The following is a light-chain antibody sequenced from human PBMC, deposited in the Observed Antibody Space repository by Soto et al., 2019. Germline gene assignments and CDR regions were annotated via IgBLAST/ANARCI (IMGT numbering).Light chain of an antibody. CDR2: EDN. V-gene: IGLV6-57*01. CDR3: QSYDATNQV. CDR1: SGSIASNY. Sequence: NFMLTQPHSVSESPGKTVIISCTRSSGSIASNYVQWYQQRPGSSPTTVIYEDNQRPSGVPDRFSGSIDSSYNSSSLTISGLDTEDEADYYCQSYDATNQVFGGGTKLTVL. J-gene: IGLJ3*02.